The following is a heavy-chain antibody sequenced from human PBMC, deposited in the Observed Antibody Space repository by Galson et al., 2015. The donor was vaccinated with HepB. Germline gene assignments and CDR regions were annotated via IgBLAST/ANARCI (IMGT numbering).Heavy chain of an antibody. V-gene: IGHV3-23*01. CDR3: AKEGYASGTSAYYCMDV. CDR2: LSASGVHT. CDR1: GFTFDSYG. J-gene: IGHJ6*03. Sequence: SLRLSCAASGFTFDSYGMHWVRQAPGKGLEWVSALSASGVHTYYPDSVEGRFIVSRDNSKNTLFLQMSSLRADDTAVYYCAKEGYASGTSAYYCMDVWGKGTTVAVSS. D-gene: IGHD3-10*01.